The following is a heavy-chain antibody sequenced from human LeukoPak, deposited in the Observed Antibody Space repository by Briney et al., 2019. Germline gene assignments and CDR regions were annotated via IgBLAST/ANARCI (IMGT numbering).Heavy chain of an antibody. D-gene: IGHD1-26*01. J-gene: IGHJ6*02. CDR1: GGSISGYY. CDR3: ARAEYSGTLRDYYYGMDV. V-gene: IGHV4-59*01. CDR2: ISYSGST. Sequence: SETLSLTCTVSGGSISGYYWSWIRQPPGKGLEWIGFISYSGSTNYNPSLKSRVTISVDTSKNQFSLKLSSVTAADTAVYYCARAEYSGTLRDYYYGMDVWGQGTTVTVSS.